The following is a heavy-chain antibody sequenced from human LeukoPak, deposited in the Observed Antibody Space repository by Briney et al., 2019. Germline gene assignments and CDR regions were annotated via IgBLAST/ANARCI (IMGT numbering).Heavy chain of an antibody. J-gene: IGHJ4*02. CDR1: GGSISSSSYY. Sequence: SETLSLTCTVSGGSISSSSYYWGWIRQPPGKGLEWIGSIYYSGSTNYNPSLKSRVTISVDTSKNQFSLKLSSVTAADTAVYYCARRLRGFDYWGQGTLVTVSS. V-gene: IGHV4-39*07. CDR2: IYYSGST. CDR3: ARRLRGFDY. D-gene: IGHD3-22*01.